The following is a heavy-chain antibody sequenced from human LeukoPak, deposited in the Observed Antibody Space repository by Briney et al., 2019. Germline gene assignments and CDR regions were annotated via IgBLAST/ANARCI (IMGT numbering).Heavy chain of an antibody. V-gene: IGHV3-23*01. CDR3: ARDRLHYVEYEKTFDY. CDR2: ISDRGDST. Sequence: GGSLRLSCAASGFTITTYAMGWVRQAPGKGLEWVSVISDRGDSTHYADSVKGRFTISRDSSKNSLYLQMSSLRAEDTAVYYCARDRLHYVEYEKTFDYWGQGTLVTVSS. J-gene: IGHJ4*02. CDR1: GFTITTYA. D-gene: IGHD4-17*01.